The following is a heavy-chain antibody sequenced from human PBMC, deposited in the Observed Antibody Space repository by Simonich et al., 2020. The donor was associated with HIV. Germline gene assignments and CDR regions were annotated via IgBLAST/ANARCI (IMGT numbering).Heavy chain of an antibody. CDR2: INHSGIT. V-gene: IGHV4-34*01. Sequence: QVQLQQWGAGLLKPSETLSLTCAAYGGSFSGYYWSWIRQPPGKGLEWIGEINHSGITNYKSSLNSRATISVDKSKNQFSLKRSSVTAADTAIYYCARRDRELILYFDYWGQGNLVTVSS. J-gene: IGHJ4*02. CDR3: ARRDRELILYFDY. D-gene: IGHD3-3*01. CDR1: GGSFSGYY.